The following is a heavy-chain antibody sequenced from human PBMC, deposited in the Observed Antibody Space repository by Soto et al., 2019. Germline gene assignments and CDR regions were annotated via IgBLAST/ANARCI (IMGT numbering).Heavy chain of an antibody. V-gene: IGHV4-39*01. J-gene: IGHJ4*02. D-gene: IGHD6-19*01. CDR1: GGSIGSSSYF. CDR2: IFRSGRT. CDR3: ARQAQDEGYSSAWYFDY. Sequence: QLQLQESGPGLVMPSETLSLTCTVSGGSIGSSSYFWGWIRQPPGTGLERIGSIFRSGRTYYNPSLESRVSISVDTSRDQSSLRLTSVTAADTSVYFCARQAQDEGYSSAWYFDYWGPGTLVTVSS.